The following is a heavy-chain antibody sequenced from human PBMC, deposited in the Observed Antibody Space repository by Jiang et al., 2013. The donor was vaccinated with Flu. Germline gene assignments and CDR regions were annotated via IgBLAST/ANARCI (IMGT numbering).Heavy chain of an antibody. Sequence: QLLESGEGLVQPGGSLRLSCAASGFTFSSYAMHWVRQAPGKGLEYVSAISSNGGSTYYADSVKGRFTISRDNSKNTLYLQMGSLRAEDMAVYYCARGIRGYSYAFDYWGQGTLVTVSS. J-gene: IGHJ4*02. D-gene: IGHD5-18*01. CDR1: GFTFSSYA. CDR2: ISSNGGST. V-gene: IGHV3-64*02. CDR3: ARGIRGYSYAFDY.